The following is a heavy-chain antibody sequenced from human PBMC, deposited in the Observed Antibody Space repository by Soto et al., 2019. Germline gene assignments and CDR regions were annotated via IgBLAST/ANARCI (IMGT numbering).Heavy chain of an antibody. J-gene: IGHJ3*02. Sequence: SETLSLTCTVSGGSISSYYWSWIRQPPGKGLEWIGYIYYSGSTNYNPSLKSRVTISVDTSKNQFSLKLSSVTAADTAVYYCARAAAGVFDAFDIWGQGTTVTVSS. V-gene: IGHV4-59*08. CDR1: GGSISSYY. CDR3: ARAAAGVFDAFDI. CDR2: IYYSGST. D-gene: IGHD6-13*01.